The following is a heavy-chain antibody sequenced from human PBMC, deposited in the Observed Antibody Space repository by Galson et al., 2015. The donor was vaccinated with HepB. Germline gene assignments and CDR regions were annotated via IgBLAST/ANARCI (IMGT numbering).Heavy chain of an antibody. D-gene: IGHD5-12*01. J-gene: IGHJ4*02. Sequence: SLRLSCAASGFTFSSYSMNWVRQAPGKGLEWVSSISSSSSYIYYADSVKGRFTISRDNAKNSLYLQMNSLRAEDTAVYYCEGIGGYSGYDSEGFDYWGQGTLVTVSS. CDR1: GFTFSSYS. CDR3: EGIGGYSGYDSEGFDY. CDR2: ISSSSSYI. V-gene: IGHV3-21*01.